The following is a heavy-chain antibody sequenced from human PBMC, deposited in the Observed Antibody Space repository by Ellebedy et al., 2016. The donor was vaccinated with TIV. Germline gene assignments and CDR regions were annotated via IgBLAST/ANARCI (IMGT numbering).Heavy chain of an antibody. CDR3: ARGGGNSGFDY. Sequence: MPSETLSLTCTVSGGSISSYYWSWIRQPPGKGLEWIGYIYYSGSTNYNPSLKSRVTISVDTSKNQFSLKLSSVTAADTAVYYCARGGGNSGFDYWGQGTLVTVSS. D-gene: IGHD4-23*01. J-gene: IGHJ4*02. CDR1: GGSISSYY. CDR2: IYYSGST. V-gene: IGHV4-59*01.